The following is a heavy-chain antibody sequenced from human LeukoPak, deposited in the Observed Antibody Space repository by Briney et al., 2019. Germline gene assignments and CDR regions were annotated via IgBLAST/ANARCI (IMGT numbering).Heavy chain of an antibody. CDR1: GFTFSSYA. V-gene: IGHV3-30*04. CDR3: ARWADY. J-gene: IGHJ4*02. CDR2: ISYDGSNK. Sequence: PGGSLRLSCAASGFTFSSYAMPWVRQAPGKGLEWVAVISYDGSNKYYADSVKGRFTISRDNSKNTLYLQMNSLRAEDTAVYYCARWADYWGQGTLVTVSS.